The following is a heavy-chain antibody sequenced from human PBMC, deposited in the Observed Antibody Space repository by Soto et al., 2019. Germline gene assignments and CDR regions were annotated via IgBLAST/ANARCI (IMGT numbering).Heavy chain of an antibody. CDR3: ARDRKSGSYDAFDM. Sequence: LRLSFAASGFTFSSSEMNWVRQAPGKGLEWVSYISSTGSTVYYSDSVKGRFAISRDKAKNSMYLQMKSLRAEDTAVYYCARDRKSGSYDAFDMWGLGTMVTVSS. J-gene: IGHJ3*02. V-gene: IGHV3-48*03. CDR1: GFTFSSSE. D-gene: IGHD5-12*01. CDR2: ISSTGSTV.